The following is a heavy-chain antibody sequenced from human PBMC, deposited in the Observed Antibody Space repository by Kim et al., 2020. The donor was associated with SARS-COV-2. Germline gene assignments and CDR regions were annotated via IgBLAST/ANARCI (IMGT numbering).Heavy chain of an antibody. CDR3: AKVVGASQGDY. D-gene: IGHD1-26*01. Sequence: YADCVKGRFTISRDNSKNTLYLQMNSLRVEDTAIYYCAKVVGASQGDYWGQGTLVTVSS. J-gene: IGHJ4*02. V-gene: IGHV3-23*01.